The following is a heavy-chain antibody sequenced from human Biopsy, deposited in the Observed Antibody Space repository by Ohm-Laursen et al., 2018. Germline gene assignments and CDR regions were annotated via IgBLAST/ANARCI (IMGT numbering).Heavy chain of an antibody. D-gene: IGHD4-17*01. Sequence: ASVKVSCKASGGSFSDYGLSWVRQAPGRGLEWMGRVIPISNAANYAQNFQDRLTITADRSTNTAYMELNSLRSEDTAVYFCATLTEDYGASPDSWGQGTLVVVSS. V-gene: IGHV1-69*06. J-gene: IGHJ4*02. CDR2: VIPISNAA. CDR3: ATLTEDYGASPDS. CDR1: GGSFSDYG.